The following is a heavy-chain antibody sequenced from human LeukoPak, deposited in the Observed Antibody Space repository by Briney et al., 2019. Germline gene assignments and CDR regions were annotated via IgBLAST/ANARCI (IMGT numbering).Heavy chain of an antibody. CDR2: VYPGDSDT. D-gene: IGHD5-18*01. J-gene: IGHJ4*02. CDR1: GYSFDTYW. CDR3: VRHGGYSSSALSDY. V-gene: IGHV5-51*01. Sequence: GESLKISCKGSGYSFDTYWVGWVRHMPGKGLEWIGLVYPGDSDTRYSPSFEGQVTFSADKSINTAYLQWTSLKASDTAIYYCVRHGGYSSSALSDYWGQGTLVTVSS.